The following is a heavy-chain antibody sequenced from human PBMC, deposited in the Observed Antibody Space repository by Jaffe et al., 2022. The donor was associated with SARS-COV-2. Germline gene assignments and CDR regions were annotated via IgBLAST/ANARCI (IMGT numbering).Heavy chain of an antibody. Sequence: QVQLVQSGAEVKKPGASVKLSCRTSGYTFTSYVLHWVRQAPGQSLEWMGWINAGNGNTKYSQKFQGRVSITRDTSATTAYMEVSSLRSEDTAVYFCARGEYCSGIVCSSYWHFDLWGRGTLVTVSS. J-gene: IGHJ2*01. CDR1: GYTFTSYV. CDR3: ARGEYCSGIVCSSYWHFDL. CDR2: INAGNGNT. D-gene: IGHD2-15*01. V-gene: IGHV1-3*01.